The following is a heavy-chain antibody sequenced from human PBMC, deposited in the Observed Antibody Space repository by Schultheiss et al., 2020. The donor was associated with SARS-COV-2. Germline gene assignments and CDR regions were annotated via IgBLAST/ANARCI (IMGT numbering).Heavy chain of an antibody. D-gene: IGHD4-17*01. Sequence: ASVKVSCKASGYTFTGYYMHWVRQAPGQGLEWMGIINPSGGSTSYAQKFQGRVTMTRDTSTSTVYMELSSLRSEDTAVYYCAREISETTVTSREGFYYYGMDVWGQGTTVTVSS. CDR2: INPSGGST. CDR3: AREISETTVTSREGFYYYGMDV. J-gene: IGHJ6*02. CDR1: GYTFTGYY. V-gene: IGHV1-46*01.